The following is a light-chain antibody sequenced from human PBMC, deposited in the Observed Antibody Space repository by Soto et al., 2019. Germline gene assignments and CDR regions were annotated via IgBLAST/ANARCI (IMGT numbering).Light chain of an antibody. CDR2: AAS. Sequence: DIQMTQSPSSVSASVGDRVTITCRASQGISSLLAWYQQKPGKAPNLLIYAASSLQSGVPSRFSGSGSGTDFTLTISSLQPEDFATYYCQQDNNFPFTFGQGTKVEIK. CDR1: QGISSL. J-gene: IGKJ2*01. V-gene: IGKV1-12*01. CDR3: QQDNNFPFT.